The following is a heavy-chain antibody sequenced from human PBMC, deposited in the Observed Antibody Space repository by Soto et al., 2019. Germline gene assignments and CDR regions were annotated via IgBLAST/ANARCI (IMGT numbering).Heavy chain of an antibody. CDR3: ARGIIQQQLVTQVCFDP. J-gene: IGHJ5*02. V-gene: IGHV1-2*02. CDR1: GYTFTGYY. Sequence: ASVKVSCKASGYTFTGYYMHWVRQAPGQGLEWMGWINPNSGGTNYAQKFQGRVTMTRDASISTAYMELSRLRSDEPAVYYCARGIIQQQLVTQVCFDPCGQLTLVTVSS. CDR2: INPNSGGT. D-gene: IGHD6-13*01.